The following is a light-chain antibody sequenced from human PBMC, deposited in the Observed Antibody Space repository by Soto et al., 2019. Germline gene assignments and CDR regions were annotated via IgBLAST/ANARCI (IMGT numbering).Light chain of an antibody. J-gene: IGLJ1*01. CDR1: SSDVGGYNY. Sequence: QSALTQPASVSGSPGQSTTISCTGTSSDVGGYNYVSWYQQHPGKVPKLMIYDVSNRPSGVSNRFSGSKSGNTASLTISGLQAEDEADYYCSSYTSSSTYVFGIGTKLTVL. V-gene: IGLV2-14*03. CDR3: SSYTSSSTYV. CDR2: DVS.